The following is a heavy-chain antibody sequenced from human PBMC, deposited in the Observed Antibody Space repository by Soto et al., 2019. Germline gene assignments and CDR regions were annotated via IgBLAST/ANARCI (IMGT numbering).Heavy chain of an antibody. V-gene: IGHV1-18*01. CDR1: GYTFTSYG. CDR2: ISAYNGNT. J-gene: IGHJ5*02. D-gene: IGHD3-3*01. CDR3: ARVKYDFWSGYPNWFDP. Sequence: GASVKVSCKASGYTFTSYGISWVRQAPGQGLERMGWISAYNGNTNYAQKLQSRVTMTTDSSTSTAYMELRSLRSDDTAVYYCARVKYDFWSGYPNWFDPWGQGTLVTVSS.